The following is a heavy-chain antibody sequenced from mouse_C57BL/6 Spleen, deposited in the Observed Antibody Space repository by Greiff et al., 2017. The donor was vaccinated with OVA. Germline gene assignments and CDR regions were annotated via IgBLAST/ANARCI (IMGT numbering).Heavy chain of an antibody. V-gene: IGHV3-6*01. Sequence: EVKLMESGPGLVKPSQSLSLTCSVTGYSITSGYYWNWIRQFPGNKLEWMGYISYDGSNNYNPSLKNRISITRDTSKNQFFLKLNSVTTEDTATYYCARDYSGFDYWGQGTTLTVSS. D-gene: IGHD2-12*01. CDR1: GYSITSGYY. CDR3: ARDYSGFDY. CDR2: ISYDGSN. J-gene: IGHJ2*01.